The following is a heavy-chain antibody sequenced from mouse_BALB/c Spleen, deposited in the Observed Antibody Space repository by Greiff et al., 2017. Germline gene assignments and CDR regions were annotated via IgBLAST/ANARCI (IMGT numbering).Heavy chain of an antibody. D-gene: IGHD1-1*01. J-gene: IGHJ1*01. V-gene: IGHV5-9-4*01. CDR2: ISSGGSYT. Sequence: EVMLVESGGGLVKPGGSLKLSCAASGFTFSSYAMSWVRQSPEKRLEWVAEISSGGSYTYYPDTVTGRFTISRDNAKNTLYLEMSSLRSEDTAMYYCAREGYYGSSLYWYFDVWGAGTTVTVSS. CDR1: GFTFSSYA. CDR3: AREGYYGSSLYWYFDV.